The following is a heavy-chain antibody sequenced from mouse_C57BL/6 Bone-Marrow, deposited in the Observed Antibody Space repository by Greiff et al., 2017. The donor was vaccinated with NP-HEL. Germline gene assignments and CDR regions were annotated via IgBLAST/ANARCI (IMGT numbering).Heavy chain of an antibody. D-gene: IGHD3-2*02. V-gene: IGHV5-17*01. CDR3: ARSSSGYGWFAY. CDR2: ISSGSSTI. J-gene: IGHJ3*01. CDR1: GFTFSDYG. Sequence: EVQLQESGGGLVKPGGSLKLSCAASGFTFSDYGMHWVRQAPEKGLEWVAYISSGSSTIYYADTVKGRFTISRDNAKNTLFLQMTSLRSEDTAMYYYARSSSGYGWFAYWGQGTLVTVSA.